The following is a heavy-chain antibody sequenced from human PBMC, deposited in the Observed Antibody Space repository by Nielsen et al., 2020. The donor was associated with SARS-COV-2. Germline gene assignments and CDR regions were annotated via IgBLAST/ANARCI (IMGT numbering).Heavy chain of an antibody. CDR2: IYYSGST. CDR1: GGSISSSSYY. Sequence: SETLSLTCTVSGGSISSSSYYWGWIRQPPGKGLEWIGSIYYSGSTYYNPSLKSRVTISVDTSKNQFSLKLSSVTAADTAVYYCARHNLEWELLACYFDYWGQGTLVTVSS. V-gene: IGHV4-39*01. D-gene: IGHD1-26*01. CDR3: ARHNLEWELLACYFDY. J-gene: IGHJ4*02.